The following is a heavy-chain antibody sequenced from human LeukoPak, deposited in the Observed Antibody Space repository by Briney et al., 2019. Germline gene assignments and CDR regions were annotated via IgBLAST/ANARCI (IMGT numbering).Heavy chain of an antibody. Sequence: RTGGSLRLSCAASGFTFSSYAMSWVRQAPGKGLEWVSYISSSGSTIYYADSVKGRFTISRDNAKNSLYLQMNSLRAEDTAVYYCARDAFVRFEGSYGMDVWGQGTTVTVSS. CDR2: ISSSGSTI. CDR3: ARDAFVRFEGSYGMDV. V-gene: IGHV3-48*04. J-gene: IGHJ6*02. D-gene: IGHD3-3*01. CDR1: GFTFSSYA.